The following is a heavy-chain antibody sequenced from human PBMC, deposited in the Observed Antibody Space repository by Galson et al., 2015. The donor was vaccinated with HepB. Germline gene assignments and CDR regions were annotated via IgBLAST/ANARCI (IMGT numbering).Heavy chain of an antibody. CDR1: GFTFGDYA. Sequence: SLRLSCAASGFTFGDYAMSWVRQAPGKGLEWVGFIRSKAYGETTEYAASVKGRFTISRDDSKSIAYLQMNSLKTEDTAVYYCTREVPAATAYFQHWGQGTLVTVSS. CDR2: IRSKAYGETT. V-gene: IGHV3-49*04. J-gene: IGHJ1*01. CDR3: TREVPAATAYFQH. D-gene: IGHD2-2*01.